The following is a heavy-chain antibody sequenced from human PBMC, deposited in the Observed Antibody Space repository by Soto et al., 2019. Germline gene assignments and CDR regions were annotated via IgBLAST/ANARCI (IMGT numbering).Heavy chain of an antibody. J-gene: IGHJ5*02. V-gene: IGHV3-73*01. Sequence: GGSLRLSCAVSGFTFSGSAVHWVRQASGKGLEWVGRVRSKANTYATAYAASVKGRFTISRDDSKNTAYLQMNSLKAEDAAVYYCASVNSDIVHTFVWFDPWGQGTLVTVSS. CDR3: ASVNSDIVHTFVWFDP. D-gene: IGHD5-12*01. CDR1: GFTFSGSA. CDR2: VRSKANTYAT.